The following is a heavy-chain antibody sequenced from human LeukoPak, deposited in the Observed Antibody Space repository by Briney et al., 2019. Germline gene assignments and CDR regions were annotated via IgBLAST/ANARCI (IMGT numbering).Heavy chain of an antibody. V-gene: IGHV3-23*01. J-gene: IGHJ4*02. CDR1: GFTFSNYY. Sequence: GGSLRLSCAASGFTFSNYYMHWVRQAPGKGLEWVSAISGSGGSTYYADSVKGRFTISRDNSKNTLYLQMNSLRAEDTAVYYCAKDRSVFDYWGQGTLVTVSS. CDR2: ISGSGGST. CDR3: AKDRSVFDY.